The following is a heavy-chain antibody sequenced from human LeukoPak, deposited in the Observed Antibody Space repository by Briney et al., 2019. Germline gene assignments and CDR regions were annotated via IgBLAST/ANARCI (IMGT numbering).Heavy chain of an antibody. V-gene: IGHV1-69*13. J-gene: IGHJ3*02. CDR2: IIPIFGTA. CDR1: GYTFTSYG. D-gene: IGHD2-21*01. CDR3: AREDYSAFDI. Sequence: ASVKVSCKASGYTFTSYGISWVRQAPGQGLEWMGGIIPIFGTANYAQKFQGRVTITADESTSTAYMELSSLRSEDTAVYYCAREDYSAFDIWGQGTMVTVSS.